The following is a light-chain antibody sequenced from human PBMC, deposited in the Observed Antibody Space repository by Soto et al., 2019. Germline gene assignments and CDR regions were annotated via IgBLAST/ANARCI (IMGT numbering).Light chain of an antibody. V-gene: IGKV1-17*01. CDR2: AAS. J-gene: IGKJ4*01. Sequence: DILMTQSPSSLSASVGDRVTITCRASQGIRNDLGWFQQNPGKAPNRLIYAASSLQSGVPSRFIGSGSGTEFTLTVSSLQPEDVATYYCLQQSSYPPLTFGGRTRVEIK. CDR1: QGIRND. CDR3: LQQSSYPPLT.